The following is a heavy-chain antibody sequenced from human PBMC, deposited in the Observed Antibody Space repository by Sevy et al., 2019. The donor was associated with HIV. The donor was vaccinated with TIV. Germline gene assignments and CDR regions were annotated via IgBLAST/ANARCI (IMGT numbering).Heavy chain of an antibody. J-gene: IGHJ5*02. Sequence: SESLSLTCTVSGGSISSGGYYWSWIRQHPGEGLEWIGYIYYSGSTYYNPSLKSRATISVDTSKNQFSLKLSSVTAADTAVYGSARAVTMIEVVTGWFDPWGQGTLVTVSS. CDR2: IYYSGST. V-gene: IGHV4-31*03. CDR3: ARAVTMIEVVTGWFDP. CDR1: GGSISSGGYY. D-gene: IGHD3-22*01.